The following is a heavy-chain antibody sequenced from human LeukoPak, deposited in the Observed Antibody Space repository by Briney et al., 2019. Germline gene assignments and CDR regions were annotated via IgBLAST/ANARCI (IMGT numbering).Heavy chain of an antibody. CDR1: GFTFSSYW. Sequence: PGGSLRLSCAASGFTFSSYWMSWVRQAPGKGLEWLANIKQDGSEKNYVDSVKGRFTISRDNDEKTVYLQMNSLRREDTAIYYCAKDVAMTYRGYFDLWGRGTQVTVSS. CDR3: AKDVAMTYRGYFDL. D-gene: IGHD2-15*01. J-gene: IGHJ2*01. CDR2: IKQDGSEK. V-gene: IGHV3-7*03.